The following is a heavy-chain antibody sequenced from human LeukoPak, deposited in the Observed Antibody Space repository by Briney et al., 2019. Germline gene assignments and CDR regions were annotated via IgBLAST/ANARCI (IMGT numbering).Heavy chain of an antibody. D-gene: IGHD3-10*01. V-gene: IGHV1-2*02. J-gene: IGHJ4*02. CDR2: INPNSGGT. Sequence: ASAKVSCKASGYTFTGYYMHWVRQAPGQGREWMGWINPNSGGTNYAQKFQGRVTMTRDTSISTAYMELSRLRSDDTAVYYCARDHRYYYGSGSYYRFDYWGQGTLVTVSS. CDR1: GYTFTGYY. CDR3: ARDHRYYYGSGSYYRFDY.